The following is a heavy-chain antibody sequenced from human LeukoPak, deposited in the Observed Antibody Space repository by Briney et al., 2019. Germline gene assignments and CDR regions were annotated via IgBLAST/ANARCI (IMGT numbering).Heavy chain of an antibody. CDR2: IRSKANSYAT. V-gene: IGHV3-73*01. J-gene: IGHJ3*02. D-gene: IGHD1-26*01. CDR1: GFTFSGSA. CDR3: TRPIVGAKVFDI. Sequence: GGSLRLSCAASGFTFSGSAMHWVRQASGKGLEWVGRIRSKANSYATAYAASVKGRFTISRDDSKNTAYLQMNSLKTEDTAVYYCTRPIVGAKVFDIWGQGTMVTVSS.